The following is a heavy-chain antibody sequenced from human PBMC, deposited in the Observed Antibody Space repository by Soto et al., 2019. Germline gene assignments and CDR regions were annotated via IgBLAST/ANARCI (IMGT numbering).Heavy chain of an antibody. V-gene: IGHV4-59*01. CDR1: GGSISSYY. CDR2: IYYSGST. CDR3: ARGVNFDY. J-gene: IGHJ4*02. Sequence: PSEILSLTCSVSGGSISSYYWSWIRQPPGKGLEWIGYIYYSGSTNYNPSLKSRVTISVDTSKNQFSLKLSSVTAADTAVYYCARGVNFDYWGPGTLVNVSS.